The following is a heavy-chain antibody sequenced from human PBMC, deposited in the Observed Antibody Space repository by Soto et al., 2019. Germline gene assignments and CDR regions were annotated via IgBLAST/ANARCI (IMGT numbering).Heavy chain of an antibody. Sequence: ETLSLTCTVSGGSISSSSYYWGWIRQPPGKGLEWIGSTYYSGSTYYNPSLKSRVTISVDTSKNQFSLKLSSVTAADTAVYYCARLGRDTAMVRYYFDYWGQGTLVTVSS. V-gene: IGHV4-39*01. CDR3: ARLGRDTAMVRYYFDY. CDR1: GGSISSSSYY. D-gene: IGHD5-18*01. CDR2: TYYSGST. J-gene: IGHJ4*02.